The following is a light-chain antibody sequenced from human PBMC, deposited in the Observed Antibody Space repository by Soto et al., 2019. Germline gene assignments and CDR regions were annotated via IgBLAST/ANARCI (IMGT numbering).Light chain of an antibody. CDR2: EVS. CDR3: GSYTTSATWV. J-gene: IGLJ3*02. V-gene: IGLV2-14*01. Sequence: QSALTQPASVSGSPGQSITISCTGSSSDIGGYNFVSWYQQHPGKAPKLMVYEVSYRPSGVSNRFSGSKSGNTASLTISGLQAEDEADYYCGSYTTSATWVFGGGTKVTVL. CDR1: SSDIGGYNF.